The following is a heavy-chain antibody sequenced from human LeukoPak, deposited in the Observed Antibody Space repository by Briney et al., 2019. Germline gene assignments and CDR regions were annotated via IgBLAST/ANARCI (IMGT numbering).Heavy chain of an antibody. D-gene: IGHD3-9*01. CDR1: GFTFSSHG. V-gene: IGHV3-21*01. Sequence: GGSLRLSCAASGFTFSSHGMNWVRQAPGKGLEWVSSISSSSSYIYYADSVKGRFTISRDNAKNSLYLQMNSLRAEDTAVYYCAREDYDILTGQENYMDVWGKGTTVTVSS. J-gene: IGHJ6*03. CDR3: AREDYDILTGQENYMDV. CDR2: ISSSSSYI.